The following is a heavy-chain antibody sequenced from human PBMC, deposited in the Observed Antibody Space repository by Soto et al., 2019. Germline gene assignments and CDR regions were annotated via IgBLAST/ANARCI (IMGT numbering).Heavy chain of an antibody. D-gene: IGHD2-15*01. Sequence: QVQLQESGPGLVKPSGTLSLTCTVSSGSINTNNWWTWVRQSPGKRLEWIGEIQRGGGTNYNPALKSRVTMSLDRSNNQFSLRLTSVTAADTAVYYCARESGGNFDYWGQGTLFTVSS. CDR1: SGSINTNNW. J-gene: IGHJ4*02. V-gene: IGHV4-4*02. CDR2: IQRGGGT. CDR3: ARESGGNFDY.